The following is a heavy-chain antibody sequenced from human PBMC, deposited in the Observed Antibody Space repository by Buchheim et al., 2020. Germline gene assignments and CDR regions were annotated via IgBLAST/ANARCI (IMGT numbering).Heavy chain of an antibody. CDR1: GFTFSSYA. CDR2: ISYDGSNK. D-gene: IGHD3-9*01. Sequence: QVQLVESGGGVVQPGRSLRLSCAASGFTFSSYAMHWVRQAPGKGLEWVAVISYDGSNKYYADSVKGRFTISRDNSKNTLYLQMNSLRAEDTAVYYCARESTYYDILTGYWYYYYGMDVWGQGTT. V-gene: IGHV3-30-3*01. CDR3: ARESTYYDILTGYWYYYYGMDV. J-gene: IGHJ6*02.